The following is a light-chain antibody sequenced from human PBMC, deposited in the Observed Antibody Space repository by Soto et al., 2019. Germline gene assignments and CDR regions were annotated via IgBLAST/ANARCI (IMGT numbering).Light chain of an antibody. CDR3: QSYDSILSGHVV. CDR1: SSNIGAGYD. CDR2: GNS. V-gene: IGLV1-40*01. J-gene: IGLJ2*01. Sequence: QSVLTQPPSVSGAPGQRVTISCTGSSSNIGAGYDVHWYQQLPGTAPKLLIYGNSNRPSGVPDRFSGSKSGTSASLAITGLQAEDEADYSCQSYDSILSGHVVFGGGTKLTVL.